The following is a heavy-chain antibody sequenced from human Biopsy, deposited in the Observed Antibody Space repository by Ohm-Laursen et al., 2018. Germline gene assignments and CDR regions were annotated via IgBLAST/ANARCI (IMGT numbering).Heavy chain of an antibody. CDR2: ISSDGTKE. J-gene: IGHJ4*02. CDR1: GFGVNTYG. Sequence: SLRLSCAASGFGVNTYGMHWVRQGPGKGLEWVSVISSDGTKELYADSVKGRFTISRDSSKNTLYLQMNSLRVEDTAVYYCARGPSGVDTIGRGQGTLVTVSS. CDR3: ARGPSGVDTIG. D-gene: IGHD5-18*01. V-gene: IGHV3-30*03.